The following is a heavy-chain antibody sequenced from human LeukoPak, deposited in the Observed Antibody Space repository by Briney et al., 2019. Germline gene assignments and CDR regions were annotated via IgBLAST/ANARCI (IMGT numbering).Heavy chain of an antibody. CDR3: ARGTHYYDSSGYGHWFDP. D-gene: IGHD3-22*01. Sequence: PSQTLSLTCTVSGGSISSYYWSWIRQPPGKGLEWIGYIYYSGSTNYNPSLKSRVTISVDTSKNQFSLKLSSVTAADTAVYYCARGTHYYDSSGYGHWFDPWGQGTLVTVSS. V-gene: IGHV4-59*01. J-gene: IGHJ5*02. CDR1: GGSISSYY. CDR2: IYYSGST.